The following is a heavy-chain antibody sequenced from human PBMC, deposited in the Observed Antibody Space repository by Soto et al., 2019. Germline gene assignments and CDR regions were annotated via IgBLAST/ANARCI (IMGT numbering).Heavy chain of an antibody. V-gene: IGHV1-69*04. CDR3: ARDRSSDSNYYYYMDV. D-gene: IGHD2-15*01. Sequence: SVKVSCKASGGTFSSYAITWVRQAPGQGLEWMGRIIPILGIENYAQKFQDRVTITADKSTSTVYMELSSLRSEDTAVYYCARDRSSDSNYYYYMDVWGKGTTVTVSS. CDR2: IIPILGIE. CDR1: GGTFSSYA. J-gene: IGHJ6*03.